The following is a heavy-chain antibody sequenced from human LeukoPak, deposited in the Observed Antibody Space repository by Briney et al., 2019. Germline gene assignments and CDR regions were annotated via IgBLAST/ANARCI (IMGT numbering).Heavy chain of an antibody. CDR2: IYYSGST. CDR1: GGSISSYY. Sequence: SETLSLTCTVSGGSISSYYWSWIRQPPGKGLEWIGYIYYSGSTNYNPSLKSRVTISVDVSKRQFSLKLSSVTAADTAVYYCARLGSGLDYWGQGTLVTVSS. V-gene: IGHV4-59*08. D-gene: IGHD2-15*01. J-gene: IGHJ4*02. CDR3: ARLGSGLDY.